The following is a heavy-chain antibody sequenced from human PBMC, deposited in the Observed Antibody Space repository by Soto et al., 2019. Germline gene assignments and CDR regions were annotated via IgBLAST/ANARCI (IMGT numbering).Heavy chain of an antibody. CDR1: GFTFSNYG. J-gene: IGHJ4*02. V-gene: IGHV3-33*01. CDR3: ARDQASRYFDY. CDR2: IFYDGSRK. Sequence: GGSLRLSCAASGFTFSNYGMHWVRQAPGEGLEWVAVIFYDGSRKYYVDSVKGRFTISRDNSKNTLYLDMNSLRVEDTAIYYCARDQASRYFDYWGQGTLVTVSS.